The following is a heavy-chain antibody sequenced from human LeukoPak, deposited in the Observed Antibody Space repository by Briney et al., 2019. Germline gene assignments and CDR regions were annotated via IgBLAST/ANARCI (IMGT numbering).Heavy chain of an antibody. CDR3: ARGRSSPYYFDY. CDR2: IYYSGST. V-gene: IGHV4-59*01. D-gene: IGHD6-6*01. J-gene: IGHJ4*02. Sequence: SETLSLTCTVSGGSISSYYWSWIRQPPGKGLEWIGYIYYSGSTNYNPSLKSRVTISVDTSKNQFSLKLSSVTAADTAVYYCARGRSSPYYFDYWGQGTLVTASS. CDR1: GGSISSYY.